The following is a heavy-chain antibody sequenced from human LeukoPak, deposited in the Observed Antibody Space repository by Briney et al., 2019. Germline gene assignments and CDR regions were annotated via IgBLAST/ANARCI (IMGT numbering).Heavy chain of an antibody. Sequence: GGSLRLSCAASGFTFSSYSMNWVRQAPGKGLEWVSSISSSSSYIYYADSVKGRFTISRDNAKNSLHLQMNSLRAEDTAVYYCARVVHASYYYYYMDVWGKGTTVTVSS. CDR1: GFTFSSYS. V-gene: IGHV3-21*01. CDR2: ISSSSSYI. J-gene: IGHJ6*03. CDR3: ARVVHASYYYYYMDV.